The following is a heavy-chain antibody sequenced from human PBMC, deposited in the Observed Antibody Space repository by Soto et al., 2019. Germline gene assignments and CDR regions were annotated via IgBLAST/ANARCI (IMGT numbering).Heavy chain of an antibody. V-gene: IGHV1-46*03. Sequence: GASVKVSCKASGYTFTSYYMHWVRQAPGQGLEWKGIINPSGGSTSYAQKFQGRVTMTRDTSTSTVYMELSSLRSEDTAVYYCARDPSPVLRYFDWLSWFDPWGQGTLVTVSS. CDR1: GYTFTSYY. CDR2: INPSGGST. CDR3: ARDPSPVLRYFDWLSWFDP. J-gene: IGHJ5*02. D-gene: IGHD3-9*01.